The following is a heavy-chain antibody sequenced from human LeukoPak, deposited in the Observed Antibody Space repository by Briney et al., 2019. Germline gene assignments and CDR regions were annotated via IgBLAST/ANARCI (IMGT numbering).Heavy chain of an antibody. CDR2: INHSGST. CDR1: GGSFSGYY. CDR3: ARDARRRSSSWYGGFDY. D-gene: IGHD6-13*01. V-gene: IGHV4-34*01. J-gene: IGHJ4*02. Sequence: NPSETLSLTCAVYGGSFSGYYWSWIRQPPGKGLEWIGEINHSGSTNYNPSLKSRVTISVDTSKNQFSLKLSSVTAADTAVYYCARDARRRSSSWYGGFDYWGQGTLVTVSS.